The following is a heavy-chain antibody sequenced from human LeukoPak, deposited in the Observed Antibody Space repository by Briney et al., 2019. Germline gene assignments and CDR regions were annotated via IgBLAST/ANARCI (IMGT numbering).Heavy chain of an antibody. V-gene: IGHV3-21*01. CDR3: ARDPPYDFWSGYYRRGYFDL. CDR2: ISSSSSYI. CDR1: GFTFSSYS. J-gene: IGHJ2*01. D-gene: IGHD3-3*01. Sequence: PGGSLRLSCAASGFTFSSYSMNWVRQAPGKGLEWVSSISSSSSYIYYADSVKGRFTISRDNAKNSLYLQMNSLRAEDTAVYYCARDPPYDFWSGYYRRGYFDLWGRGTLVTVSS.